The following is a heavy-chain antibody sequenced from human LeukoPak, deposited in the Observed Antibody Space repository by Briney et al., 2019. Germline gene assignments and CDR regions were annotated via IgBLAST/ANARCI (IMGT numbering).Heavy chain of an antibody. CDR1: GFTFSSYA. CDR2: VSGSGGST. Sequence: GGSLRLSCAASGFTFSSYAMSWVRQAPGKGLEWVSAVSGSGGSTYYADSVKGRFTISRDNSKNTLYLQMNSLKTEDTAVYYCATRLLQQLVPYFDFWGQGTLVTVSS. CDR3: ATRLLQQLVPYFDF. D-gene: IGHD6-13*01. J-gene: IGHJ4*02. V-gene: IGHV3-23*01.